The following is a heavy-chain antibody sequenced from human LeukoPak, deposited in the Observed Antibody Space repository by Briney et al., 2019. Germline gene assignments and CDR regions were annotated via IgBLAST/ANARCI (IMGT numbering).Heavy chain of an antibody. Sequence: AGGPLRLSCAASGFTFTNYWMSWLRQAPGEGLEWVACIKEDGSEKYYVDSVKGRFTISRDNAKNSLFLQMDSLRADDTAVYYCARHFARARDSWGQGTLVTVSS. D-gene: IGHD3-3*02. J-gene: IGHJ4*02. CDR2: IKEDGSEK. CDR3: ARHFARARDS. CDR1: GFTFTNYW. V-gene: IGHV3-7*03.